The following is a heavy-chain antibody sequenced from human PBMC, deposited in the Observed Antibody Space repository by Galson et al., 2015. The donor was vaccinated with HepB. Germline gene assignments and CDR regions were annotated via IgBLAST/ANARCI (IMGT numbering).Heavy chain of an antibody. J-gene: IGHJ6*02. Sequence: SVKVSCKASGYTFIGYSIHWVRQAPGHGLEWMGRINPNSGGTNYAQKFQGRVTMTRDTSITTVYMELSTLRSDDTAIYYCARDQRTSYYASRSAFGMDVWGQGTTVTVSS. CDR2: INPNSGGT. D-gene: IGHD3-10*01. CDR1: GYTFIGYS. CDR3: ARDQRTSYYASRSAFGMDV. V-gene: IGHV1-2*06.